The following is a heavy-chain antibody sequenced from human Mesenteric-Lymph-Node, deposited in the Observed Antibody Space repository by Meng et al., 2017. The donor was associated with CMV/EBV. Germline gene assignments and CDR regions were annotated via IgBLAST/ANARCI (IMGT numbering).Heavy chain of an antibody. CDR1: GFTFSYYY. Sequence: GESLKISCAASGFTFSYYYMSGVRQAPGEGLEWVSVIYSGGSTYYADSVKGRFTISRDNFKNTLYLQMNSLRGDDTAVYYCAKDFVYCSSTSCYAMAYWGQGTLVTVSS. D-gene: IGHD2-2*01. V-gene: IGHV3-66*02. CDR2: IYSGGST. CDR3: AKDFVYCSSTSCYAMAY. J-gene: IGHJ4*02.